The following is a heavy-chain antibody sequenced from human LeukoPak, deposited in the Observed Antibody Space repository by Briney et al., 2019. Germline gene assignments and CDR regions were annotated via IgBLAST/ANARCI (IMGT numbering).Heavy chain of an antibody. D-gene: IGHD3-3*01. CDR2: IYYSGST. CDR1: GGSISSYY. CDR3: ASGTYYDFWGGYWNY. V-gene: IGHV4-59*01. J-gene: IGHJ4*02. Sequence: PSETLSLTCTVSGGSISSYYWSWIRQPPGKGLEWIGYIYYSGSTNYNPSLKSRVTISVDTSKNQFSLKLSSVTAADTAVYYCASGTYYDFWGGYWNYWGQGTLVTVSS.